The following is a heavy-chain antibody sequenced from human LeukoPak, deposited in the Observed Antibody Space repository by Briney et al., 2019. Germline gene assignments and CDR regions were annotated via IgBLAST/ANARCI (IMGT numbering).Heavy chain of an antibody. D-gene: IGHD5-18*01. CDR2: IYSGGRT. CDR3: AREERRDTYFDY. CDR1: GFSVITNY. V-gene: IGHV3-53*01. J-gene: IGHJ4*02. Sequence: GGSLRLSCAASGFSVITNYMSWVRQAPGKGLEWVSVIYSGGRTYNADSVKGRFIISRDNSKNTLYLQMNSLRAEDTAVYYCAREERRDTYFDYWGQGTLVTVSS.